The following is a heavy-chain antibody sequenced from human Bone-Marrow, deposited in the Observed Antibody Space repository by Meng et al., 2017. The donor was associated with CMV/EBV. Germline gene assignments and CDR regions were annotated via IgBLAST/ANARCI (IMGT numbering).Heavy chain of an antibody. CDR2: ISWNSGGV. Sequence: GGSLRLSCAASGFTFGNYAMRWVRQAPGKGLEWVSGISWNSGGVGYADSVKGRFTISRDNAKNSLYLQMNSLRAEDTALYYCAKDGADSYWYFDLWGRGTLVTGLL. V-gene: IGHV3-9*01. D-gene: IGHD3-22*01. CDR3: AKDGADSYWYFDL. J-gene: IGHJ2*01. CDR1: GFTFGNYA.